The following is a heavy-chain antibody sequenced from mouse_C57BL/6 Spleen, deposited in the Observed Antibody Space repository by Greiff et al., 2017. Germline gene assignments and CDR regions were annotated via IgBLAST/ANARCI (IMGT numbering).Heavy chain of an antibody. J-gene: IGHJ4*01. CDR3: ALDSSGSNAMDY. CDR1: GFTFSSYA. V-gene: IGHV5-4*03. CDR2: ISDGGSYT. Sequence: EVKLVESGGGLVKPGGSLTLSCAASGFTFSSYAMSWVRQTPEKRLEWVATISDGGSYTYYPDNVKGRFTISRDNAKNNLYLQMSHLKSEDTAMYYCALDSSGSNAMDYWGQGTSVTVSS. D-gene: IGHD3-2*02.